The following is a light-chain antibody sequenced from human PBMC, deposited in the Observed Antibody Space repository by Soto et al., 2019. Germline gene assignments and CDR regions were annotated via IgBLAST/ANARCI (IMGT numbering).Light chain of an antibody. CDR2: EVS. CDR3: RSYTSSSTVV. J-gene: IGLJ2*01. CDR1: SSDVGGYNY. V-gene: IGLV2-14*01. Sequence: QSVLTQPASVSGSPGQSITISCTGTSSDVGGYNYVSWYQQHPGKAPKLMIYEVSNRPSGVSNRFSGSKSGNTASLTISGLQAEDEADYYCRSYTSSSTVVFGGGTKLTV.